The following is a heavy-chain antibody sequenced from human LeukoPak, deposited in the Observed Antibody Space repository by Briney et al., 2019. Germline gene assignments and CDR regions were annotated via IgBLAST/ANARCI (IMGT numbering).Heavy chain of an antibody. CDR3: AKPSYYDSSAYAFDI. V-gene: IGHV3-23*01. CDR1: GFTFSTYA. D-gene: IGHD3-22*01. J-gene: IGHJ3*02. Sequence: GGSLRLSCAASGFTFSTYAMSWVRQAPGKGLQWVSSISDSGSSTYYVDSVKGRFTISRDNSKNTLYLQMNSLRAEDTAVYYCAKPSYYDSSAYAFDIWGQGTMVTVSS. CDR2: ISDSGSST.